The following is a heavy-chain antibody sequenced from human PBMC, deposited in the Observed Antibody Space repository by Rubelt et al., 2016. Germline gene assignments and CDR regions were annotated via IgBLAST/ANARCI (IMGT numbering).Heavy chain of an antibody. Sequence: GSLRLSCAASGFSFSMYWMHWVRQVPGKGLVWVSRIYSDVSSTTYAYSVNGRFTLSRDNAKNTLSLQMNSLRAEETAVYYCVFGSGGYRFDYWGQGSLVSVSS. J-gene: IGHJ4*02. V-gene: IGHV3-74*01. D-gene: IGHD1-26*01. CDR2: IYSDVSST. CDR1: GFSFSMYW. CDR3: VFGSGGYRFDY.